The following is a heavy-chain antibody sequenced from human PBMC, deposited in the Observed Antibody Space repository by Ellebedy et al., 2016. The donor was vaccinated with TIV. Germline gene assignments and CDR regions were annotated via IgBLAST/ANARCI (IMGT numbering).Heavy chain of an antibody. CDR2: IKQDGSEK. V-gene: IGHV3-7*01. CDR1: GFTFSSYW. D-gene: IGHD3-3*01. J-gene: IGHJ4*02. CDR3: ARDQYYDFWSGRGHYFDY. Sequence: GGSLRLXCAASGFTFSSYWMSWVRQAPGKGLEWVANIKQDGSEKYYVDSVKGRFTISRDNAKNSLYLQMNSLRAEDTAVYYCARDQYYDFWSGRGHYFDYWGQGTLVTVSS.